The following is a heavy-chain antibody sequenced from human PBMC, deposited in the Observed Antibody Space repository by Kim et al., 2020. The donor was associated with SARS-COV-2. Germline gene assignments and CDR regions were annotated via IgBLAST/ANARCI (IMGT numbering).Heavy chain of an antibody. CDR3: ARGSPVTTFYYYYGMDV. CDR1: GGSFSGYY. J-gene: IGHJ6*04. Sequence: SETLSLTCAVYGGSFSGYYWSWIRQPPGKGLEWIGEINHSGSTNYNPSLKSRVTISVDTSKNQFSLKLSSVTAADTAVYYCARGSPVTTFYYYYGMDVWGKGTTVTVSS. D-gene: IGHD4-17*01. CDR2: INHSGST. V-gene: IGHV4-34*01.